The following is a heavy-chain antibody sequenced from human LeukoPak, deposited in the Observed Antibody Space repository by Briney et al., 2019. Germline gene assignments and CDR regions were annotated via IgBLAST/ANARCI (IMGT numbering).Heavy chain of an antibody. V-gene: IGHV1-18*01. Sequence: ASVKVSCKASGYTFTSYGISWVRQAPGQGLEWMGWISAYNGNTNYAQKLQGRVTMTTDTSTSTAYMELRSLRSDDTAVYYCARDWESRDGYNYEDYWGQGTLVTVSS. CDR3: ARDWESRDGYNYEDY. J-gene: IGHJ4*02. D-gene: IGHD5-24*01. CDR1: GYTFTSYG. CDR2: ISAYNGNT.